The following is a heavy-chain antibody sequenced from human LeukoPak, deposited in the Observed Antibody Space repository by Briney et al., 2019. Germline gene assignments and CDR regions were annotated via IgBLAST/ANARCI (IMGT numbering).Heavy chain of an antibody. CDR1: GYTFTAYY. CDR2: INPNSGGT. Sequence: GASVKVSCKASGYTFTAYYMHWVRQAPGQGLEWMGRINPNSGGTNYAQRFQGRVTMTRDTSINTAYMELTSLRFDDAAVYYCARNDYKDYWGQGTLVTVSS. V-gene: IGHV1-2*06. CDR3: ARNDYKDY. J-gene: IGHJ4*02. D-gene: IGHD4-11*01.